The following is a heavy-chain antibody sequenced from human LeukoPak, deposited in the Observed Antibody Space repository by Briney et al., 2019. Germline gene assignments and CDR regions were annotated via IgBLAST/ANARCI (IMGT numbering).Heavy chain of an antibody. J-gene: IGHJ3*02. D-gene: IGHD5-12*01. CDR3: ARDPGYSGYDGQDAFDI. Sequence: GASVKVSCKASGGTFSSYAISWVRQAPGQGLEWMGRIIPILGIANYAQKFQGRVTITADKSTSTAYMELSSLRSEDTAVYYCARDPGYSGYDGQDAFDIWGQGTMVTVSS. CDR2: IIPILGIA. V-gene: IGHV1-69*04. CDR1: GGTFSSYA.